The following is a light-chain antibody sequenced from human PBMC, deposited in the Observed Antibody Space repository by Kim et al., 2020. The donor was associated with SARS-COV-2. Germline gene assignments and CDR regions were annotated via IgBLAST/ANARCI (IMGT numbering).Light chain of an antibody. CDR1: SLRSSY. Sequence: SSELTQDPAVSVALGQTVTITCQGDSLRSSYANWYQQKPGQAPKVVIYGKDNRPSGVTDRFPGSSSGNTAYLTITGTQAGDEADYYCNSRDSNDYVVFGG. CDR3: NSRDSNDYVV. CDR2: GKD. J-gene: IGLJ2*01. V-gene: IGLV3-19*01.